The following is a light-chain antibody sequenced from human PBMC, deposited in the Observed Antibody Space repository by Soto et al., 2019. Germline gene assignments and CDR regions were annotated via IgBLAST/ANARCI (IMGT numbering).Light chain of an antibody. V-gene: IGLV1-44*01. J-gene: IGLJ2*01. CDR3: AAWDDSLNGYVV. CDR2: SNN. Sequence: QSVLTQPPSASGTPGQRVTISCSGSSSNIGSNTVNWYQQLPGTAPKLLIYSNNQRPSGVPDRFSGSKSGTSASLAISGLQSEDEADYYCAAWDDSLNGYVVFGGATNVTVL. CDR1: SSNIGSNT.